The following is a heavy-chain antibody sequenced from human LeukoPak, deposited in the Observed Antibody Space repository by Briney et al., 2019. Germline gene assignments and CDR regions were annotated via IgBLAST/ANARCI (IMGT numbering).Heavy chain of an antibody. Sequence: SETLSLTCAVSGYSISSSNWWGWIRRPPGKGLEWIGYIYYSGSTYYNPSLKSRVTMSVDTSKNQFSLKLSSVTAVDTAVYYWGRNVDTVMVGGGWFDPWGQGTLVTVSS. J-gene: IGHJ5*02. V-gene: IGHV4-28*01. CDR1: GYSISSSNW. CDR3: GRNVDTVMVGGGWFDP. CDR2: IYYSGST. D-gene: IGHD5-18*01.